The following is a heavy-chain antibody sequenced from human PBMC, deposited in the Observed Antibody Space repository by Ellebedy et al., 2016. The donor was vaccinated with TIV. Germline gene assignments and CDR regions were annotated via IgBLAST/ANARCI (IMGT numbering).Heavy chain of an antibody. J-gene: IGHJ3*02. Sequence: KVSCKGSGYSFTSYWIGWVRQMPGKGLEWMGIIYPGDFDTRYSPSFQGQVTISADKSISTAYLQWSSLKASDTAMYYCARAVLIAVAGTGPDAFDIWGQGTMVTVSS. V-gene: IGHV5-51*01. CDR2: IYPGDFDT. CDR1: GYSFTSYW. D-gene: IGHD6-19*01. CDR3: ARAVLIAVAGTGPDAFDI.